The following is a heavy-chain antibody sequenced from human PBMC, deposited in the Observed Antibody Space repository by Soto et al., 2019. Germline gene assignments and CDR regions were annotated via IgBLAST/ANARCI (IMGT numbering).Heavy chain of an antibody. J-gene: IGHJ6*02. CDR2: IIPIFGTA. Sequence: QVQLVQSGAEVKKPGASVKVSCKASGYTFTGYYMHWVRQAPGQGLEWMGGIIPIFGTANYAQKFQGRVTITADESTSTAYMELSSLRSEDTAVYYCARGYCSSTSCYYYYGMDVWGQGTTVTVSS. CDR3: ARGYCSSTSCYYYYGMDV. V-gene: IGHV1-69*01. CDR1: GYTFTGYY. D-gene: IGHD2-2*01.